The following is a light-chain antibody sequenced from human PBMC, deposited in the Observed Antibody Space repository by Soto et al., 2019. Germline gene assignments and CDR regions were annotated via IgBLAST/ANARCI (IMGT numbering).Light chain of an antibody. CDR3: QKYNTPST. V-gene: IGKV1-5*02. Sequence: STPTTFVQGRIVIIYRASQSILSWLAWYQHKPGKAPKLLIYDASSLESGVPSRFSGSRSVTEYTLALSRQQQDYIAYYCCQKYNTPSTFGQGTKVDIK. J-gene: IGKJ1*01. CDR2: DAS. CDR1: QSILSW.